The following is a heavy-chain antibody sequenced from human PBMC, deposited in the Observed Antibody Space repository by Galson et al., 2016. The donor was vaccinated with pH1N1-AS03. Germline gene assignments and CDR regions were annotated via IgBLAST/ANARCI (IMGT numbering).Heavy chain of an antibody. J-gene: IGHJ3*01. CDR1: GFAFNKFW. V-gene: IGHV3-74*03. CDR2: IDTDGTSA. CDR3: ASDGVFGHKSAFDF. D-gene: IGHD3-16*01. Sequence: SLRLSCAASGFAFNKFWMHWVRQAPGKGLEWVSQIDTDGTSATYADSVKGRFTTSRDNAKNTLYLQMNSLRDEDTAVYYCASDGVFGHKSAFDFWGQGTMVTVSS.